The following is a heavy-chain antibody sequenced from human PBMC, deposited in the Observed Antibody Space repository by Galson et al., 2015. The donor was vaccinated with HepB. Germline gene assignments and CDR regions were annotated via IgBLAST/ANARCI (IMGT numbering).Heavy chain of an antibody. Sequence: SLRLSCAAAGFTFSDYYMSWIRQAPGKGLEWVSYISSSGGSRYADSVKGRFTISRANARNSLYLQMSSLKAADTAVYYCARAACGGDCYGDYMDVWGNGTSVTVSS. CDR3: ARAACGGDCYGDYMDV. V-gene: IGHV3-11*01. CDR2: ISSSGGSR. J-gene: IGHJ6*03. D-gene: IGHD2-21*01. CDR1: GFTFSDYY.